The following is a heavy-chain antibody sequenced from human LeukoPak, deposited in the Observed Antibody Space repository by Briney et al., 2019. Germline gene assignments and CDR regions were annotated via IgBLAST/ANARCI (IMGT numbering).Heavy chain of an antibody. CDR3: ARQTIPPPDYYYYMDV. D-gene: IGHD3-3*01. CDR2: ISYDGSNK. V-gene: IGHV3-30*03. J-gene: IGHJ6*03. CDR1: GFTFSNYG. Sequence: GGSLRLSCAASGFTFSNYGMHWVRQAPGKGLQWVAVISYDGSNKYYADSVKGRFTISRDNSKNTLYLQMNSLRAEDTAVYYCARQTIPPPDYYYYMDVWGKGTTVAVSS.